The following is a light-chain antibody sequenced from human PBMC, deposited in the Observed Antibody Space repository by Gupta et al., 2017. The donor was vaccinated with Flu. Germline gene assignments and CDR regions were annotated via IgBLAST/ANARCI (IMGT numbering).Light chain of an antibody. Sequence: QSALTQPGSVAGSPGQSINISCTGTSSDVGGYNYVSWYQQHPGKAPKLMIYGVSNRPSGVSNRFSGSKSGNTASLTISGLQAEDEADYYCSSYTSSSTLNYVFGTGTKVTVL. CDR3: SSYTSSSTLNYV. J-gene: IGLJ1*01. V-gene: IGLV2-14*01. CDR1: SSDVGGYNY. CDR2: GVS.